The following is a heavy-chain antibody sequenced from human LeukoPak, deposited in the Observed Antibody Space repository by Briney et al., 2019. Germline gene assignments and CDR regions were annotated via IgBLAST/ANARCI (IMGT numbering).Heavy chain of an antibody. CDR3: ARDLMAPGPIL. J-gene: IGHJ4*02. CDR2: INSDGSST. CDR1: GFTFSSYW. Sequence: GGSLRLSCAASGFTFSSYWMHWVRQPPGKGLVWVSRINSDGSSTIYPDSVKGRSTISRATANNALFLQMNSLRAEDTAVYYCARDLMAPGPILWGQGTLVTVSS. D-gene: IGHD2-8*01. V-gene: IGHV3-74*01.